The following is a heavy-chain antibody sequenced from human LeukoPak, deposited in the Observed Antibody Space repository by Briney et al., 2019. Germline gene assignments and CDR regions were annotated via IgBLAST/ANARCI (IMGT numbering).Heavy chain of an antibody. CDR1: NGSISRGSYY. J-gene: IGHJ6*03. V-gene: IGHV4-39*01. CDR2: IYYSGSS. CDR3: ASRGRGYYYYYYMDV. Sequence: SETLSLTCTVSNGSISRGSYYWGWIRQPPGKGLEWIGSIYYSGSSYYNPSLKSRVTISVDTSKNQFSLKLTSVTAADTAVYYCASRGRGYYYYYYMDVWGKGTTVTVSS.